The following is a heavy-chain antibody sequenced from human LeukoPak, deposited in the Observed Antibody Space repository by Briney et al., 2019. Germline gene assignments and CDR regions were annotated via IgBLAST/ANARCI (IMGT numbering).Heavy chain of an antibody. CDR3: ARDYGGSSFDY. J-gene: IGHJ4*02. D-gene: IGHD1-26*01. V-gene: IGHV3-48*01. CDR1: GFTFSSYS. Sequence: GGSLRLSCAASGFTFSSYSMNWVRQAPGKGLEWVSYISSGSSTIYYADSVKGRFTISRDNAKNSLYLQMNSLRAEDTAVYYCARDYGGSSFDYWGQGTLVTVSS. CDR2: ISSGSSTI.